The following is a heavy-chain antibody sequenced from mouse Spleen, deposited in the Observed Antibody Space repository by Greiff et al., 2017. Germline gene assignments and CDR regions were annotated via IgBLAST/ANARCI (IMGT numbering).Heavy chain of an antibody. J-gene: IGHJ3*01. CDR3: TTDITTATWFAY. CDR1: GFNIKDDY. D-gene: IGHD1-2*01. Sequence: EVKLVESGAELVRPGASVKLSCTASGFNIKDDYMHWVKQRPEQGLEWIGWIDPENGDTEYASKFQGKATITADTSSNTAYLQLSSLTSEDTAVYYCTTDITTATWFAYWGQGTLVTVSA. V-gene: IGHV14-4*01. CDR2: IDPENGDT.